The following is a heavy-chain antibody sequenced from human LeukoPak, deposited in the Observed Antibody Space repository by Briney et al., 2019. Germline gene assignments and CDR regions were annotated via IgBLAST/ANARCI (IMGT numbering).Heavy chain of an antibody. CDR3: ARDAQRGFDYSNSLKY. D-gene: IGHD4-11*01. CDR2: IWSDGTNR. V-gene: IGHV3-33*01. J-gene: IGHJ4*01. Sequence: GGSLRLSCAASGFIFSHHGMHWVRQAPGKGLEWVAVIWSDGTNRFYADSVKGRFTISRDNSQNTVFLQMDSLRVKDTAIYYCARDAQRGFDYSNSLKYWGHGALVTVSS. CDR1: GFIFSHHG.